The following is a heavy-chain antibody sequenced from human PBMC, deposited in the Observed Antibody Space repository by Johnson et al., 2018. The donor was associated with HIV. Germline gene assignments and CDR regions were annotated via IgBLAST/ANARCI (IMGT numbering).Heavy chain of an antibody. CDR2: IKQDGSEK. CDR1: GFTFSSSW. J-gene: IGHJ3*02. Sequence: VQLVESGGGLVQPGGSLRVSCAASGFTFSSSWMSWVRQAPGKGLEWVANIKQDGSEKYYADSVKGRFTISRDNARKSLYLKMNSLRAEDTAVYSCARGVHSVWAAFDIWGQGTMVTVSS. CDR3: ARGVHSVWAAFDI. V-gene: IGHV3-7*03. D-gene: IGHD2-21*01.